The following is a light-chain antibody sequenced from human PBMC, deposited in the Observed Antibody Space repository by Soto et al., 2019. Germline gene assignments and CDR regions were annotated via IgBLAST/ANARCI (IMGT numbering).Light chain of an antibody. CDR3: HQYNDWPSIT. CDR2: GAS. Sequence: EIVMTQSPATLSVSPGESATLSCRASQSVASHLAWYQQKPGQAPRLLIFGASVRATGIPARFSGSGSGTEFVLTIDSLQSEDFAVYYCHQYNDWPSITFGQGTRLE. V-gene: IGKV3-15*01. CDR1: QSVASH. J-gene: IGKJ5*01.